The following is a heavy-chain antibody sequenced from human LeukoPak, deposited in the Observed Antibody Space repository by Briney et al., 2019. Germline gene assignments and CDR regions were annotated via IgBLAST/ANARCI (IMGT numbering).Heavy chain of an antibody. Sequence: SETLSLTCTVSGGSISSGGYYWSWIRQPPGKGLEWIGSIYYSGSTYYNPSLKSRVTISVDTSKNQFSLKLSSVTAADTAVYYCARRLIAARYFQHWGQGTLVTVSS. J-gene: IGHJ1*01. D-gene: IGHD6-6*01. CDR3: ARRLIAARYFQH. V-gene: IGHV4-30-2*03. CDR2: IYYSGST. CDR1: GGSISSGGYY.